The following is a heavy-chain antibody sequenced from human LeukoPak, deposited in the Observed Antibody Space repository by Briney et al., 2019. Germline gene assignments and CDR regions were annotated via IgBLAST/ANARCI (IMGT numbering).Heavy chain of an antibody. V-gene: IGHV3-21*06. J-gene: IGHJ4*02. CDR3: ATETNGRHYDY. CDR1: GPTFSTPG. D-gene: IGHD1-14*01. Sequence: GGSLSLSCTAFGPTFSTPGFNWFRQPPGKGLEWVASIGPTGSDRYHADSIKGRFTISRDNANNFLYLQMNSLRAEDTAVYYCATETNGRHYDYWGQGTLLTVSS. CDR2: IGPTGSDR.